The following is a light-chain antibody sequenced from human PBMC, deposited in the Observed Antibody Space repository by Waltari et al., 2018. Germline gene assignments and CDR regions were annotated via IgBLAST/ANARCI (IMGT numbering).Light chain of an antibody. CDR1: QSINSW. V-gene: IGKV1-5*03. CDR3: QQYTSRYT. J-gene: IGKJ2*01. Sequence: DIQMTQSPSTLSASVGDRVTITCRASQSINSWLAWYQQKPGKAPKLLIYKASSLESGVPSRFSGSGSGTEFTLTISSLQPDDFATYYCQQYTSRYTFGQGTKLEIK. CDR2: KAS.